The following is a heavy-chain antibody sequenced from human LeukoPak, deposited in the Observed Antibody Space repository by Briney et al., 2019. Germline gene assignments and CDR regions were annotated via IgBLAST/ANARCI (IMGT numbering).Heavy chain of an antibody. Sequence: ASVKVSCKASGYTFTSYDINCVRQATGQGLEWMGWMNPNSGNTGYAQKFQGRVTMTRNTSISTAYMELSSLRSEDTAVYYCARVRVWGCYRYLGFDPWGQGTLVTVSS. D-gene: IGHD3-16*02. J-gene: IGHJ5*02. CDR1: GYTFTSYD. V-gene: IGHV1-8*01. CDR3: ARVRVWGCYRYLGFDP. CDR2: MNPNSGNT.